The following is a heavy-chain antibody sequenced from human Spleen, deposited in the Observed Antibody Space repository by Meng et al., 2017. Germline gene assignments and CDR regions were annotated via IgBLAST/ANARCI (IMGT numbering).Heavy chain of an antibody. D-gene: IGHD6-25*01. Sequence: GESLKISCAASGFTFSTYAMSWVRQAPGKGLEWVSTIVGSGGTTYYADSVKGRFTISRDNAKNTLYLQMNSLRAEDTAVYYCARGSSGAFDIWGQGTMVTVSS. CDR1: GFTFSTYA. CDR3: ARGSSGAFDI. V-gene: IGHV3-23*01. J-gene: IGHJ3*02. CDR2: IVGSGGTT.